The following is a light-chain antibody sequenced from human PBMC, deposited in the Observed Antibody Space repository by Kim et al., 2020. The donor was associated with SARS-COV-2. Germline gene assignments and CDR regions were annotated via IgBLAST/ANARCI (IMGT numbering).Light chain of an antibody. CDR3: CSYAGSSRM. Sequence: QSALTQPASVSGSPGQSITISCTGTSSDVGNYNLVSWYQHHPGKAPKLMIYAATERPSGVSNRFSGSTSGSAASLTISGLQAEDEAEYYCCSYAGSSRMFGGGTKVTVL. CDR2: AAT. CDR1: SSDVGNYNL. J-gene: IGLJ3*02. V-gene: IGLV2-23*01.